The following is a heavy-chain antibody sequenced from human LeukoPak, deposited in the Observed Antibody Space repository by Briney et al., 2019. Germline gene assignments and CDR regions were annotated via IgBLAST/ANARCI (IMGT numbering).Heavy chain of an antibody. Sequence: PSETLSLTCTVSGGSISSSSYYWGWIRQPPGKGLEWIGSIYYSGSTYYNPSLKSRVTISVDTSKNQFSLKLSSVTAADTAVYYCARLSYYDFWSGPRGFDYWGQGTLVTVSS. V-gene: IGHV4-39*01. D-gene: IGHD3-3*01. CDR1: GGSISSSSYY. CDR3: ARLSYYDFWSGPRGFDY. J-gene: IGHJ4*02. CDR2: IYYSGST.